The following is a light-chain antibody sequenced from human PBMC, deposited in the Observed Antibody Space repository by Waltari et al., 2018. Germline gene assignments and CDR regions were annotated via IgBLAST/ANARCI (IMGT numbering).Light chain of an antibody. CDR2: EAS. CDR1: QSIGSS. Sequence: DIQMTQSPSTLSASVGDRVTITCRASQSIGSSLAWYQQKPGKAPQGVIYEASSLESGVPARFSGSGSGTEFTLTISSLQPDDFATYYCQQCNSYLLTFGGGTKVEIK. V-gene: IGKV1-5*03. CDR3: QQCNSYLLT. J-gene: IGKJ4*01.